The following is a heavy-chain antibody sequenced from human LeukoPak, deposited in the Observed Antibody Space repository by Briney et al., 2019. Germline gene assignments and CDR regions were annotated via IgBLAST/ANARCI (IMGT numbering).Heavy chain of an antibody. CDR2: IKQDGSEK. V-gene: IGHV3-7*01. Sequence: PGGSLRLSCAASGFTFSSYWMSWVRQAPGKGLEWVANIKQDGSEKYYVDSVKGRFTISRDNAKNSLYPQMNSLRAEDTAVYYCVASWEYYYGSGSRPFDYWGQGTLVTVSS. J-gene: IGHJ4*02. D-gene: IGHD3-10*01. CDR1: GFTFSSYW. CDR3: VASWEYYYGSGSRPFDY.